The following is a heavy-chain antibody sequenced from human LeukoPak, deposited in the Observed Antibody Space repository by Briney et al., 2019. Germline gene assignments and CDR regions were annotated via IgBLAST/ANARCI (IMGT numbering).Heavy chain of an antibody. CDR1: GYTFTGYY. V-gene: IGHV1-2*02. CDR2: INPNSGGT. CDR3: ARLLRPGGEVGY. Sequence: ASVKVSCKASGYTFTGYYMHWVRQAPGQGLERMGWINPNSGGTNYAQKFQGRVTMTRDTSISTAYMELSRLRSDDTAVYYCARLLRPGGEVGYWGQGTLVTVTS. J-gene: IGHJ4*02. D-gene: IGHD3-16*01.